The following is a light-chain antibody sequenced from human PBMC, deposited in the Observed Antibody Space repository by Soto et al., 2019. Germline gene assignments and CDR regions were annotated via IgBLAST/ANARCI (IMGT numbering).Light chain of an antibody. CDR1: QSISRW. J-gene: IGKJ5*01. CDR3: QQYNTYST. Sequence: DVQMSQSRSTLSASVGDRVTITCRASQSISRWLAWYQQKPGKAPQALIYDASSLKSGVPSRFSGNGSGTEFTLTISSLQPDDFATYYCQQYNTYSTFGQGTRLEIK. CDR2: DAS. V-gene: IGKV1-5*01.